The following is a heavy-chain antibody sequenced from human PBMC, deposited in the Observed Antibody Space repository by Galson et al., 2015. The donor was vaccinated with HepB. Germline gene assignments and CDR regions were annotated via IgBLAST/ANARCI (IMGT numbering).Heavy chain of an antibody. J-gene: IGHJ4*02. CDR3: AKDMGEYGSSLDY. CDR1: GFTFDDYT. D-gene: IGHD6-13*01. Sequence: LRLSCAASGFTFDDYTMHWVRQAPGKGLEWVSLISWDGGSTYYADSVKGRFTISRDYSKNSLYLQMNSLRTEDTALYYCAKDMGEYGSSLDYWGQGTLVTVSS. CDR2: ISWDGGST. V-gene: IGHV3-43*01.